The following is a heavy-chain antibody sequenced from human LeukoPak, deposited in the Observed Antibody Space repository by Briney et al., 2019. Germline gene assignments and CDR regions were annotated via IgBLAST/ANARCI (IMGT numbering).Heavy chain of an antibody. V-gene: IGHV4-59*01. Sequence: SETLSLTCTVSGGSISSYYWSWIRQPPGKGLEWIGYIYYSGSTNYNPSLKSRVTISVDTSKNQFSLKLSSVTAADTAVYYCARDRSPSRYSSGWYAWGQGTLVTVSS. CDR3: ARDRSPSRYSSGWYA. J-gene: IGHJ5*02. CDR2: IYYSGST. CDR1: GGSISSYY. D-gene: IGHD6-19*01.